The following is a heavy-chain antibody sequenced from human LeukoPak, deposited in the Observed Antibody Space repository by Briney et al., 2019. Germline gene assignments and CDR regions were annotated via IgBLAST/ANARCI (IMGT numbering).Heavy chain of an antibody. CDR1: GFHFSSYG. CDR2: IWNYGTQK. Sequence: GRSLRHSCAASGFHFSSYGMQWVRQAPGKALEWVAVIWNYGTQKYYEDSVKGRFTISRDDSKSMLHLQMNSLRAEATAVYYCVRDNYNGYPDYWGQGTRVTVSS. V-gene: IGHV3-33*01. J-gene: IGHJ4*02. CDR3: VRDNYNGYPDY. D-gene: IGHD5-18*01.